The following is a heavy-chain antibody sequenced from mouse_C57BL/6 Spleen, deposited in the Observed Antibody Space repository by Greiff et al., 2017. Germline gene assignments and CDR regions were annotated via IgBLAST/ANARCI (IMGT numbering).Heavy chain of an antibody. Sequence: EVKLMESGAELVRPGASVKLSCTASGFNIKDDYMHWVKQRPEQGLEWIGWIDPENGDTEYASKFQGKATITADTSSNTAYLQLSSLTSEDTAVYYCTSSYYSATYYFDYWGQGTTLTVSS. CDR1: GFNIKDDY. D-gene: IGHD1-1*01. V-gene: IGHV14-4*01. CDR3: TSSYYSATYYFDY. J-gene: IGHJ2*01. CDR2: IDPENGDT.